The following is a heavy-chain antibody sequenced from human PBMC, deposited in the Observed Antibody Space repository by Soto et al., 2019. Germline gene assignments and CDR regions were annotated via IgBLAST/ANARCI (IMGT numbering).Heavy chain of an antibody. CDR2: VSHTGDT. CDR3: AGGPDYGDYDA. J-gene: IGHJ5*02. V-gene: IGHV4-34*01. D-gene: IGHD4-17*01. CDR1: VRSCNDYQ. Sequence: ETLSPTCEVSVRSCNDYQWAWIRQSPEKGLEWIGEVSHTGDTNSKPSLMSRLTMSVDTSKNQFSLRLSSVTSADSAIYFCAGGPDYGDYDAWGQGTLVTVSS.